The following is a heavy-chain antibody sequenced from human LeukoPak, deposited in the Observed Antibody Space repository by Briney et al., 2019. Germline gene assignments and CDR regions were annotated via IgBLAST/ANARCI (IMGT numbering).Heavy chain of an antibody. Sequence: GGSLRLSCAASGFTFSSYAMSWVRQAPGKGLEWVSAISGSGGSTYYADSVKGRFTISRDNSKNTLYLQMNSLRAEDTAVYYCAKGLDIVVVPATNDYWGQGTLVTVSS. CDR1: GFTFSSYA. D-gene: IGHD2-2*03. J-gene: IGHJ4*02. V-gene: IGHV3-23*01. CDR2: ISGSGGST. CDR3: AKGLDIVVVPATNDY.